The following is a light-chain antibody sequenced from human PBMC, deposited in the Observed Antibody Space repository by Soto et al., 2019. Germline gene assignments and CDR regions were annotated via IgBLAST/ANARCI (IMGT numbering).Light chain of an antibody. V-gene: IGKV1-5*01. CDR3: QQYNSYSVT. CDR1: QSLSSW. CDR2: DAS. J-gene: IGKJ4*01. Sequence: DIQMTQSPSTLSASVGDRVTITCRASQSLSSWLAWYQQKPGKAPNLLIYDASSLEGGVPSRFSGSGSGTEFTLTISSLQPDDFATYYCQQYNSYSVTFGEGTKVEIK.